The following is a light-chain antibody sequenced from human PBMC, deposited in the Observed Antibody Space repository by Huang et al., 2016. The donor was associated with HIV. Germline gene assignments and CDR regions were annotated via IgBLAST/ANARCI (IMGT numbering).Light chain of an antibody. CDR1: QSVSSD. CDR3: QQRSNWPPIT. CDR2: DAS. V-gene: IGKV3-11*01. Sequence: EIVLTQSPATLSLSPVKRATLSCRASQSVSSDLAWYQQKPGESPRLLIYDASNRATGIPLRFSGSGSGTDFTLTISSLEPEDFAVYYCQQRSNWPPITFGQGTRLEIK. J-gene: IGKJ5*01.